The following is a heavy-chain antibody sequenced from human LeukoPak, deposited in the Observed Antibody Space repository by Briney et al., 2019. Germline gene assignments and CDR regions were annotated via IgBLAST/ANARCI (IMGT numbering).Heavy chain of an antibody. Sequence: SETLSLTCTVSGGSINNYYWSWVRQPPGAGLEWLAYIYYTGSTNYNPSLKTRLTISVDTSKNQFSLRLNSVTAADTAVYYCARCSPYYDILTGYSNWFDPWGQGTLVTVSS. CDR3: ARCSPYYDILTGYSNWFDP. V-gene: IGHV4-59*08. D-gene: IGHD3-9*01. J-gene: IGHJ5*02. CDR1: GGSINNYY. CDR2: IYYTGST.